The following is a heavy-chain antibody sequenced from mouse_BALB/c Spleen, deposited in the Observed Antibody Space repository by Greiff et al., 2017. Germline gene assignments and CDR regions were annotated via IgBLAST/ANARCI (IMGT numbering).Heavy chain of an antibody. V-gene: IGHV1S137*01. D-gene: IGHD2-14*01. CDR3: ARGEDYRGWFAY. CDR2: ISTYYGDA. Sequence: QVQLQQSGAELVRPGVSVKISCKGSGYTFTDYAMHWVKQSHAKSLEWIGVISTYYGDASYNQKFKGKATMTVDKSSSTAYMELARLTSEDSAIYYCARGEDYRGWFAYWGQGTLVTVSA. J-gene: IGHJ3*01. CDR1: GYTFTDYA.